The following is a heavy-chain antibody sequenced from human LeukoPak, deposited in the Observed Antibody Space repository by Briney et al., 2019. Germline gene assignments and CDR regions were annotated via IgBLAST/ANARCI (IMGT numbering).Heavy chain of an antibody. V-gene: IGHV3-11*01. CDR1: GFTFSDYY. J-gene: IGHJ5*02. D-gene: IGHD3-10*01. Sequence: GSLRLSCAASGFTFSDYYMSWIRQAPGKGLEWVSYISSSGSTIYYADSVKGRFTISRDNAKNSLYLQMNSLRAEDTAVYYCARDDYYGSGSPDSRFDPWGQGTLVTVSS. CDR2: ISSSGSTI. CDR3: ARDDYYGSGSPDSRFDP.